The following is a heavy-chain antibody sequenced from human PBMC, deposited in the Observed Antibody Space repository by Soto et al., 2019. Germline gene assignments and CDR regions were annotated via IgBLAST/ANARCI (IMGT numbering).Heavy chain of an antibody. CDR3: ARDGGRNSGGIDY. D-gene: IGHD1-26*01. CDR2: IIPIFGTA. Sequence: QVQLVQSGAEVKKPGSSVKVSCKASGGTFSSYSINWVRQAPGQGLEWMGEIIPIFGTANYAQKFQGRVTITADECTSTAYMELSSLRSEDTAGYYCARDGGRNSGGIDYWGQGTLVTVSS. J-gene: IGHJ4*02. CDR1: GGTFSSYS. V-gene: IGHV1-69*01.